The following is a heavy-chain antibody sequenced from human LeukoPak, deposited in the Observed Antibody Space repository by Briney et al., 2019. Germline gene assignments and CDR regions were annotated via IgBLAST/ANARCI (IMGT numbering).Heavy chain of an antibody. CDR1: GGSISSGGYY. V-gene: IGHV4-31*03. CDR3: ARGASLGSDPAFDI. D-gene: IGHD1-26*01. J-gene: IGHJ3*02. Sequence: SETLSLTCTVSGGSISSGGYYWSWIRQHPGKGLEWIGYIYYSGSTYYNPSLKSRVTISVDTSKNQFSLKLSSVTAADTAVYYCARGASLGSDPAFDIWGQGTMVTVSS. CDR2: IYYSGST.